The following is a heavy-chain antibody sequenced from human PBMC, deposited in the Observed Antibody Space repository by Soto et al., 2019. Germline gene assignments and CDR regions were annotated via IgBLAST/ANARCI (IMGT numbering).Heavy chain of an antibody. CDR3: GNRHSSSWHAIDY. D-gene: IGHD6-13*01. CDR2: ISYDGRNK. V-gene: IGHV3-30*18. CDR1: GFTFSSSG. Sequence: QVQLVESGGGVVQPGRSLRLSCAASGFTFSSSGMHWVRQAPGKGLEWVAVISYDGRNKFYADSVKGRFTVSRDNSKNTLSLEMNSLRAEDTAVYYCGNRHSSSWHAIDYWGQGTLVTVSS. J-gene: IGHJ4*02.